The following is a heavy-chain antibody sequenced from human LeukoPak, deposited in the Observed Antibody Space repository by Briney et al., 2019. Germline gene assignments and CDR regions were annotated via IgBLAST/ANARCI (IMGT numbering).Heavy chain of an antibody. CDR2: INHSGST. CDR1: GGSFSGYY. J-gene: IGHJ5*02. Sequence: SETLSLTCAVYGGSFSGYYWSWIRQPPGKGLEWIGEINHSGSTNYNPSLKSRVTISVDTSKNQFSLKLSSVTAADTAVYYCAKVRGSYYENWFDPWGQGTLVTVSS. D-gene: IGHD1-26*01. V-gene: IGHV4-34*01. CDR3: AKVRGSYYENWFDP.